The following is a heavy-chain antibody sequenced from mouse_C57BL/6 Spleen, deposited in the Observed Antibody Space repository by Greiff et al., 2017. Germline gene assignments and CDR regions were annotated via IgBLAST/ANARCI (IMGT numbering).Heavy chain of an antibody. V-gene: IGHV1-64*01. CDR2: IHPNRGST. Sequence: QVQLQQPGAELVKPGASVKLSCKASGYTFTSYWMHWVKQRPGQGLEWIGMIHPNRGSTNYNEKFKSKATLTVDKSSSTASMQLSSLTSEDSAVYYCARWDNGYDFAYWGQGTLVTVSA. CDR1: GYTFTSYW. D-gene: IGHD2-2*01. CDR3: ARWDNGYDFAY. J-gene: IGHJ3*01.